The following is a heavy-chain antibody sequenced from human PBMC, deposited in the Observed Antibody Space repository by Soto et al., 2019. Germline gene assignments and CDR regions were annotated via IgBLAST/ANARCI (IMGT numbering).Heavy chain of an antibody. CDR2: IYWDDDK. D-gene: IGHD2-21*02. CDR1: GLSLSTTGVG. Sequence: QITLKESGPTLVKPTQTLTLTCTFSGLSLSTTGVGVGWIRQPPGKALEWLALIYWDDDKRYSPSLKSRLTSTTDTSKNQVVLTMTNMDPVDTATYYCVQSRCGGDCLCSYSSHSYCGLDVWGQGTTVTVSS. V-gene: IGHV2-5*02. J-gene: IGHJ6*02. CDR3: VQSRCGGDCLCSYSSHSYCGLDV.